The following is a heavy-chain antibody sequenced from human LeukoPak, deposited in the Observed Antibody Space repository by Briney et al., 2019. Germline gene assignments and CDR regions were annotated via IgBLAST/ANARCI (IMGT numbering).Heavy chain of an antibody. Sequence: GGSLRLSCAAFGFIFDDYGMSWVRQAPGKGLEWVSYISSSGSTIYYADSVKGRFTISRDNAKNSLYLQMNSLRAEDAAVYYCARAVDGFGGIYYYMDVWGKGTTVTVSS. CDR1: GFIFDDYG. CDR2: ISSSGSTI. D-gene: IGHD4-23*01. CDR3: ARAVDGFGGIYYYMDV. J-gene: IGHJ6*03. V-gene: IGHV3-11*04.